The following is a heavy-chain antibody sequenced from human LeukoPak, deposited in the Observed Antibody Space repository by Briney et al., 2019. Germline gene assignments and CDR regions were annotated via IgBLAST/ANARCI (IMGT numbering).Heavy chain of an antibody. J-gene: IGHJ4*02. CDR1: GGSIRSTNW. Sequence: PSETLSLTCGVSGGSIRSTNWWSWVRQPPGQGLEWIGEISLSGQTNFNPSLNGRVTMSLDESRNQLSLKLTSVTAADTAVYYCAREGGPYRPLDYSGQGTLVTVSS. CDR2: ISLSGQT. V-gene: IGHV4/OR15-8*02. CDR3: AREGGPYRPLDY.